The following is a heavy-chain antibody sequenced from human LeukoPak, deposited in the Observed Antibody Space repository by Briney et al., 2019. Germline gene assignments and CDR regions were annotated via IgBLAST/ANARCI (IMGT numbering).Heavy chain of an antibody. Sequence: GGSLTLSCAASGFTYDDYGMSWVRQAPGKGLEWVSDINWNGGSTGYADSVKARFTISRDNAKNSLYLQMNSLRAEDTAAFYCGRGRPRGYSGYVIDYWGQGTPITVSS. CDR3: GRGRPRGYSGYVIDY. J-gene: IGHJ4*02. D-gene: IGHD5-12*01. CDR1: GFTYDDYG. CDR2: INWNGGST. V-gene: IGHV3-20*04.